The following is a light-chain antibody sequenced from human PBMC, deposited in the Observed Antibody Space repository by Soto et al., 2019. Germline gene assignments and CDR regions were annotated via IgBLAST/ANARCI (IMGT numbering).Light chain of an antibody. Sequence: PVLTQPPSVSAAPGQRVTISCSGSSSNIGGNSVSWYQQLPGTAPKLLIYDDDKRPSGIPDRFSGSKSGTSATLGITGFQTGDEADYYCGAWYSRLSPDVFSKGTKVTVL. J-gene: IGLJ1*01. V-gene: IGLV1-51*01. CDR2: DDD. CDR3: GAWYSRLSPDV. CDR1: SSNIGGNS.